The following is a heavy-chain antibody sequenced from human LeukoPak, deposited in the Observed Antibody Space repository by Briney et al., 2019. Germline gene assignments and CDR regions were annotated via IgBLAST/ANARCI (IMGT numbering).Heavy chain of an antibody. CDR3: ARGPTTVTRAFDY. CDR1: GFTFSSYG. D-gene: IGHD4-17*01. Sequence: PGGSLRLSCAASGFTFSSYGMSWVRQPPGKGLEWIGSIYNSGSTYYNPSLKSRVTISVDTSKNQFSLKLSSVTAADTAVYYCARGPTTVTRAFDYWGQGTLVTVSS. CDR2: IYNSGST. J-gene: IGHJ4*02. V-gene: IGHV4-38-2*01.